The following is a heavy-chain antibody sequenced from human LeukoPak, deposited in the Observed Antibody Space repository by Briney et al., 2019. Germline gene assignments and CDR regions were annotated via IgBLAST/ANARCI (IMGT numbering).Heavy chain of an antibody. CDR2: MRLAGSVT. CDR1: ASTFSRSY. J-gene: IGHJ4*02. CDR3: VMDRGAR. Sequence: PGGSLRLSCAASASTFSRSYMGWVRQAPGKGLEWVALMRLAGSVTYYVESVKGRFTISRDNTKNLLYLHMNNLRAEDTAVYYCVMDRGARWGQGTLVTVSS. D-gene: IGHD3-10*01. V-gene: IGHV3-7*01.